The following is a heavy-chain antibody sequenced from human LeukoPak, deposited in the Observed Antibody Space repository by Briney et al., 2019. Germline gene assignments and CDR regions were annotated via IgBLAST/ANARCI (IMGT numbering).Heavy chain of an antibody. J-gene: IGHJ4*02. CDR3: ARVNINNWHSCDY. D-gene: IGHD1-1*01. CDR2: IYYSGST. V-gene: IGHV4-59*01. Sequence: SETLSLTCTVSGGSISSYYWSWIRQPPGKGLEWIGHIYYSGSTNYNPSLKSRVTISVDTSKNQFSLKLSSVTAADTAVYYCARVNINNWHSCDYWGQGTLVTVSS. CDR1: GGSISSYY.